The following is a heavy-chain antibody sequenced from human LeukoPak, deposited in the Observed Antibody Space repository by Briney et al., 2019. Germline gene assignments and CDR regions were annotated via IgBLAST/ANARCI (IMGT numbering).Heavy chain of an antibody. Sequence: GGSLRLSCAASGFTFSSYWMSWVRQAPGKGLEWVANIKQDGSEKYYVDSVKGRFTISRDNAKNSLYLQMNSLRAEDTAVYYCARGRRNDYIWGSYRRNYYYYMDVWGKGTTVTVSS. CDR3: ARGRRNDYIWGSYRRNYYYYMDV. CDR2: IKQDGSEK. D-gene: IGHD3-16*02. CDR1: GFTFSSYW. V-gene: IGHV3-7*01. J-gene: IGHJ6*03.